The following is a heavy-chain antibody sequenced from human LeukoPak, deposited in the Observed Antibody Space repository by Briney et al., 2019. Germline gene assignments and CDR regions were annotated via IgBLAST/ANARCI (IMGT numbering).Heavy chain of an antibody. Sequence: PGGSLRLSCAASGFTFGSYDLSWVRQAPGKGLECVLAIRRGIGTTYYADSVQGRFTISRDNSKNTLYLQMNNLRADDTAIYYCAKKGQADDNGKPDWGQGTLVTVSS. J-gene: IGHJ4*02. D-gene: IGHD1-1*01. CDR1: GFTFGSYD. CDR3: AKKGQADDNGKPD. V-gene: IGHV3-23*01. CDR2: IRRGIGTT.